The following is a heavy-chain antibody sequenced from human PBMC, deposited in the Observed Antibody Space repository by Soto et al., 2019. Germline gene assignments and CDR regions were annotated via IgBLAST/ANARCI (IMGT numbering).Heavy chain of an antibody. J-gene: IGHJ5*02. CDR2: INPLFGTT. V-gene: IGHV1-69*01. Sequence: QVQLVQSGAEVKKPGSSVKVSCKTSGGTFSRYGISWVRQAPGQGLEWMGGINPLFGTTNYEQKFQGRVTITADESTSTAFMELSRLRSDYTALYFCATESLRGLEPWGQGTLVTVSS. CDR3: ATESLRGLEP. CDR1: GGTFSRYG.